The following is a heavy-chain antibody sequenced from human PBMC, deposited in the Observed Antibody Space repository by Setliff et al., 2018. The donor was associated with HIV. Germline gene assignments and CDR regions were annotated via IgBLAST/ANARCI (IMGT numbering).Heavy chain of an antibody. Sequence: PSETLSLTCRVSGGSISSRYWSWIRLPPGKGLVWIGTLYYNGNTNSNPSLKSGATISGDTSKNVFSLKLTSVTPADTAGYYCATGRDNFWSGYVNGGQGTLVTVSS. V-gene: IGHV4-59*11. D-gene: IGHD3-3*01. CDR3: ATGRDNFWSGYVN. J-gene: IGHJ4*02. CDR1: GGSISSRY. CDR2: LYYNGNT.